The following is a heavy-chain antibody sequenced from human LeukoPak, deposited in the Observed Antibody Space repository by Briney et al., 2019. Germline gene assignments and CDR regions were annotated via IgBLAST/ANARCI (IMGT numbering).Heavy chain of an antibody. D-gene: IGHD3-22*01. CDR2: IYSSGSA. CDR3: ARHRDYYDT. Sequence: SSETLSLTCTVSGASINNNFWTWIRQPPGKGLEWIGYIYSSGSANYNPSLKSRVIISGDTSKNQISLNLTSVTAADTAVYFCARHRDYYDTWGHGTLVTVSS. J-gene: IGHJ4*01. V-gene: IGHV4-59*08. CDR1: GASINNNF.